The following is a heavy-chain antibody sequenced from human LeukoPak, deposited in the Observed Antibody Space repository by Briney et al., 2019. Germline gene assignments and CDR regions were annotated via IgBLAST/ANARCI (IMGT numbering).Heavy chain of an antibody. CDR1: GYSISSGYY. J-gene: IGHJ4*02. V-gene: IGHV4-38-2*02. CDR3: ARVGATMIVVVWEAYFDY. CDR2: IYHSGST. D-gene: IGHD3-22*01. Sequence: SSETLSLTCTVSGYSISSGYYWGWIRQPPGKGLEWIGNIYHSGSTYYNPSLKSRVTISIDTSKNQFSLKLSSVTAADTAVYYCARVGATMIVVVWEAYFDYWGQGTLVTVSS.